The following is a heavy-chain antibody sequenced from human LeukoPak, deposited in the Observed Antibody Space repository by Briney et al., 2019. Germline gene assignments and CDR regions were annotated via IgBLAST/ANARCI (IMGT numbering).Heavy chain of an antibody. CDR2: IIPILGTA. CDR3: ARASPVGQTFDY. CDR1: GGTFSSYA. Sequence: SVKVSCKASGGTFSSYAISWVRQAPGQGLEWMGRIIPILGTANYAQKFQGRVTITADKSTSTAYMELSSLRSEDTAVYYCARASPVGQTFDYWGQGTLVTVSS. D-gene: IGHD1-26*01. J-gene: IGHJ4*02. V-gene: IGHV1-69*04.